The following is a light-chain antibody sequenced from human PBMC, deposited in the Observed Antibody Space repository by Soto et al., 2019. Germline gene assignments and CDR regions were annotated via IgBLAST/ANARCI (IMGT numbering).Light chain of an antibody. Sequence: EIVLTQSPGTLSLSPGERATLSCRASQSVSSSYLAWYQQKPGQAPRLLIDGASSRATGIPDRFSGSGSGTDFTLTISRLETEDFAVYYCQQYGSSPLTFGGGTKVELK. CDR1: QSVSSSY. CDR2: GAS. CDR3: QQYGSSPLT. J-gene: IGKJ4*01. V-gene: IGKV3-20*01.